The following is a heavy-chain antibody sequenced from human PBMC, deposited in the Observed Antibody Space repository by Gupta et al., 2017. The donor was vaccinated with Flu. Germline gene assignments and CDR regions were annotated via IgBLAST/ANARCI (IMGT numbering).Heavy chain of an antibody. J-gene: IGHJ5*02. CDR2: LSGGGSST. D-gene: IGHD5-18*01. V-gene: IGHV3-23*01. CDR3: ARGERDRVWVSYAYL. Sequence: EVQLLASGGGLVQPGGCLRLSCAASRWRFSDYPMSWVCQAPGKGLEWVSSLSGGGSSTYYADSVKGRFTISRDNSKNTLYLQMNSLRVEDTAVYYCARGERDRVWVSYAYLWGQGTLVTVSS. CDR1: RWRFSDYP.